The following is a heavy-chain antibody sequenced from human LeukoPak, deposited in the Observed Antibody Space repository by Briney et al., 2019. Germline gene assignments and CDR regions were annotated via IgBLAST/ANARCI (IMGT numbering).Heavy chain of an antibody. CDR1: GNSISSSSYY. J-gene: IGHJ4*02. CDR2: IYYNGRT. CDR3: ARLRALSYYDSSGDLYYFEY. Sequence: SETLSLTCTVSGNSISSSSYYWAWIRQPPGKGLEWIGAIYYNGRTFYNPSLESRVTISVDTSKNQFSLKLTSVTAADTAVYYCARLRALSYYDSSGDLYYFEYWGQGTLVTVSS. V-gene: IGHV4-39*07. D-gene: IGHD3-22*01.